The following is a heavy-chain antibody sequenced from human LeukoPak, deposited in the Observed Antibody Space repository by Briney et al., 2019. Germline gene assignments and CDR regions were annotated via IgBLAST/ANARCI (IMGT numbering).Heavy chain of an antibody. V-gene: IGHV3-21*01. D-gene: IGHD2-8*01. CDR1: GFTFSSYS. CDR3: ARDPWGYCTNGVCHAYYFDY. J-gene: IGHJ4*02. CDR2: ISSSNSYI. Sequence: GGSLRLSCAGSGFTFSSYSMNWVRQAPGKGPEWVSCISSSNSYIYYADSVKGRFTISRDNAKNSLYLQMNSLRAEDTAVYYCARDPWGYCTNGVCHAYYFDYWGQGTLVTVSS.